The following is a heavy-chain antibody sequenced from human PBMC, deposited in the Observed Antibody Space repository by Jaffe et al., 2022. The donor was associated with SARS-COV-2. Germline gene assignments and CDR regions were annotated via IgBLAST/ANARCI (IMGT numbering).Heavy chain of an antibody. D-gene: IGHD6-19*01. CDR1: GYTFTSYA. CDR2: INAGNGNT. CDR3: ARDNELIAVAGLFDY. Sequence: QVQLVQSGAEVKKPGASVKVSCKASGYTFTSYAMHWVRQAPGQRLEWMGWINAGNGNTKYSQKFQGRVTITRDTSASTAYMELSSLRSEDTAVYYCARDNELIAVAGLFDYWGQGTLVTVSS. V-gene: IGHV1-3*01. J-gene: IGHJ4*02.